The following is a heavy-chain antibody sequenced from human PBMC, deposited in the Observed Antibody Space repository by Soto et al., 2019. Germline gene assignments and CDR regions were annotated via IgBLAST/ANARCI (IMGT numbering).Heavy chain of an antibody. V-gene: IGHV3-72*01. D-gene: IGHD3-10*01. CDR2: IRNRANSYST. Sequence: PGGSLRLSCAASGFIFSDRYMDLVRQTPGKGLEWLGRIRNRANSYSTEYAASVRGRFTISRDDSNNLLYLHMSSLKTEDTAVYYCATIDMVEKFDPRGQGILVTVSS. CDR3: ATIDMVEKFDP. J-gene: IGHJ5*02. CDR1: GFIFSDRY.